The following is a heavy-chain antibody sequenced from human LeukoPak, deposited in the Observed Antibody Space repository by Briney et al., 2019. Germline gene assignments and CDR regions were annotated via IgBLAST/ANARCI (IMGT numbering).Heavy chain of an antibody. CDR2: IGTAGDT. CDR1: GFTFSSYA. J-gene: IGHJ6*02. D-gene: IGHD3-16*01. V-gene: IGHV3-13*01. CDR3: ARGPPLGMGPPGYYGMDV. Sequence: PGGSLRLSCAASGFTFSSYAMSWVRQAPGKGLEWVSGIGTAGDTYYPDSVKGRFTISRENAKNSMYLQMNSLRAGDTAVYYCARGPPLGMGPPGYYGMDVWGQGTTVTVSS.